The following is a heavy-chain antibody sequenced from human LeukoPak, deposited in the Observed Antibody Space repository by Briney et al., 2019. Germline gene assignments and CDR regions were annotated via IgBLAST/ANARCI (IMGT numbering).Heavy chain of an antibody. CDR1: GFTFSSYA. J-gene: IGHJ4*02. CDR3: ARKPRFLRSPGGYFDY. V-gene: IGHV3-23*01. Sequence: QPGGSLRLSCAASGFTFSSYAMSWVRQAPGKGLEWVSAISGSGGSTYYADSVKGRFTISRDNSKNTLYLQMNSLRAEDTAVYYCARKPRFLRSPGGYFDYWGQGTLVTVSS. D-gene: IGHD4-17*01. CDR2: ISGSGGST.